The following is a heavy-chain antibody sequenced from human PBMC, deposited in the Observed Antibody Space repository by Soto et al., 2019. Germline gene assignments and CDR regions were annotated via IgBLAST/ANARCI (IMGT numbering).Heavy chain of an antibody. CDR3: VRVTFRERWFDP. CDR2: VYYSGIT. J-gene: IGHJ5*02. D-gene: IGHD3-3*02. V-gene: IGHV4-59*01. Sequence: KTSETLSLTCTVSGGSISSDYWTWIRQPPGEGLEWIGNVYYSGITNYNPSLKSRVTMSLDTSKNQFSVKLSSLTAADTAIHYCVRVTFRERWFDPWGQGTLVTVSS. CDR1: GGSISSDY.